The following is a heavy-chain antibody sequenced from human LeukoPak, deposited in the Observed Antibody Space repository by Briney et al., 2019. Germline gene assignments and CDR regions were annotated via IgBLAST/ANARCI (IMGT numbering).Heavy chain of an antibody. CDR2: IYYSGST. J-gene: IGHJ6*03. CDR3: ARVVGGASGRYYYYYMDV. V-gene: IGHV4-59*01. Sequence: PXXTLSLTCTVSGGSISSYYWSWIRQPPGKGLEWIGYIYYSGSTNYNPSLTSRVTISVDTSKNQFSLNLSSVTAADTAVYYCARVVGGASGRYYYYYMDVWGKGTTVTVSS. CDR1: GGSISSYY. D-gene: IGHD3-16*01.